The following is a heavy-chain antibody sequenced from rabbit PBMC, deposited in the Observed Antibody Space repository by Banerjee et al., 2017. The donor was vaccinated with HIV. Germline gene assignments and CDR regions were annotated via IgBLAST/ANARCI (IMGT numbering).Heavy chain of an antibody. D-gene: IGHD6-1*01. J-gene: IGHJ4*01. V-gene: IGHV1S45*01. CDR1: GFSLSSNDM. CDR2: IVVAKGNT. Sequence: QEQLKETGGGLVQPGESLTLSCKVSGFSLSSNDMSWVRQAPGKGLERIGVIVVAKGNTYYASWVNGRFTISRTSSTTVTLQMTSLTAADTATYFCAREDYSYDYVDLWGPGTLVTVS. CDR3: AREDYSYDYVDL.